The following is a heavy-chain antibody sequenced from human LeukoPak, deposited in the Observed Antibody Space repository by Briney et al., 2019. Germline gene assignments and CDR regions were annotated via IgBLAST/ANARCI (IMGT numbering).Heavy chain of an antibody. J-gene: IGHJ3*02. V-gene: IGHV4-59*08. Sequence: KSSETLSLTCTVSGGSISSYYWSWIRQPPGKGLEWIGYIYYSGSTNYNPSLKSRVTISVDTSKNQFSLKLSSVTAADTAVYYCARQGIQLWRGAYDASDIWGQGTMVTVSS. D-gene: IGHD5-18*01. CDR3: ARQGIQLWRGAYDASDI. CDR1: GGSISSYY. CDR2: IYYSGST.